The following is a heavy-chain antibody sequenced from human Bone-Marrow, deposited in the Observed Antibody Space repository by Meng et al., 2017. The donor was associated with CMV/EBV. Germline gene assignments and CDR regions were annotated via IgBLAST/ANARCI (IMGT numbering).Heavy chain of an antibody. CDR3: ANSIAARPSVDP. Sequence: GESLKISCAASGFTFSSYSMNWVRQAPGKGLEWVSSISSSSSYIYYADSVKGRFTISRDNSKNTLYLQMNSLRAEDTAVYYCANSIAARPSVDPWGQGTLVTVSS. CDR1: GFTFSSYS. V-gene: IGHV3-21*04. CDR2: ISSSSSYI. D-gene: IGHD6-6*01. J-gene: IGHJ5*02.